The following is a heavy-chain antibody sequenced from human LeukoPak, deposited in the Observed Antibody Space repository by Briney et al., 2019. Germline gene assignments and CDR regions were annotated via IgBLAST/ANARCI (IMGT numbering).Heavy chain of an antibody. Sequence: GGSLRLSCAASGFTFNRHWMTWVRQAPGKGLEWIANVNPDMSEKNYVESVKGRFTISRDNAKNSLYLHLNRLRAEDTAVYYCARGRGSLYYESSGYYYYFDYWGQGTLVTVSS. J-gene: IGHJ4*02. CDR1: GFTFNRHW. V-gene: IGHV3-7*01. CDR2: VNPDMSEK. CDR3: ARGRGSLYYESSGYYYYFDY. D-gene: IGHD3-22*01.